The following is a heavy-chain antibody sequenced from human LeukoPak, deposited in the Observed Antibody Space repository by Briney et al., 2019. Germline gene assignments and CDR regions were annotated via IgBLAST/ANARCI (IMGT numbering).Heavy chain of an antibody. CDR1: GGSFSGYY. J-gene: IGHJ4*02. CDR3: ARGPYCSGGSCYARTFDY. Sequence: PSETLSLTRAVYGGSFSGYYWSWIRQPPGKGLEWIGEINHSGSTNYNPSLKSRVTISVDTSKNQFSLKLSSVTAADTAVYYCARGPYCSGGSCYARTFDYWGQGTLVTASS. CDR2: INHSGST. D-gene: IGHD2-15*01. V-gene: IGHV4-34*01.